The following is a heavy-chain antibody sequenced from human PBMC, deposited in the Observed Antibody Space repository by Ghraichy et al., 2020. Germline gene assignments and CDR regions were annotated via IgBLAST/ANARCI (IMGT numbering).Heavy chain of an antibody. V-gene: IGHV4-59*01. CDR3: ARLIASTGSSDWSDP. J-gene: IGHJ5*02. CDR2: IYYSGTT. Sequence: SETLSLTCTVSGDSISGSYWSWIRQPPGKGLEWIGYIYYSGTTIYNPSLKSRVTISVDTSKNQFSLKLTSVTAADTAVYYCARLIASTGSSDWSDPWGQGTLVTVSS. CDR1: GDSISGSY. D-gene: IGHD1-1*01.